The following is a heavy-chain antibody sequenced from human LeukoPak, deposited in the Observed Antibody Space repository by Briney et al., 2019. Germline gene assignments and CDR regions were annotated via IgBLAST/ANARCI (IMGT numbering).Heavy chain of an antibody. J-gene: IGHJ4*02. Sequence: GGSLRLSCAASGFTFSSYAMSWVRQAPGKGLEWVSAISGSGGSTYYADSVKGRFTISRDNSKNTLYLQMNSLRAEDTAVYYCANLEWLETETPASYFDYWGQGTLVTVSS. CDR1: GFTFSSYA. CDR3: ANLEWLETETPASYFDY. V-gene: IGHV3-23*01. D-gene: IGHD6-19*01. CDR2: ISGSGGST.